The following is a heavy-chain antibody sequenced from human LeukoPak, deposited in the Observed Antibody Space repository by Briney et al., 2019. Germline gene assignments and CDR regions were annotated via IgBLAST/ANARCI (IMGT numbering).Heavy chain of an antibody. D-gene: IGHD6-19*01. V-gene: IGHV4-59*01. CDR1: GGSISSYY. Sequence: SETLSLTCTVSGGSISSYYWSWIRQPPGKGLEWIGYIYYSGSTNYNPSLKSRVTISVDTSKNQFSLKLSSVTAADTAVYYCARDREWLEYYYYYYYMDVWGKGTTVTVSS. J-gene: IGHJ6*03. CDR3: ARDREWLEYYYYYYYMDV. CDR2: IYYSGST.